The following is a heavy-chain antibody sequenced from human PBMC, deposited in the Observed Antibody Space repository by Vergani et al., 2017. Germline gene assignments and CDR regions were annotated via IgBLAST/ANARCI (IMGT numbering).Heavy chain of an antibody. CDR1: RFAFNSYS. CDR3: AGGRRTPYGSDYYYYYGMDV. Sequence: EVQLVESGGGLVKPGGPLRLPCAASRFAFNSYSMNWVRQAPGKGLEWVSSISSSSKHIYYTDSVRARFTISRDNAKNALYLQINSLRAEDTAIYYCAGGRRTPYGSDYYYYYGMDVWGQGTTVTVSS. CDR2: ISSSSKHI. D-gene: IGHD3-10*01. J-gene: IGHJ6*02. V-gene: IGHV3-21*01.